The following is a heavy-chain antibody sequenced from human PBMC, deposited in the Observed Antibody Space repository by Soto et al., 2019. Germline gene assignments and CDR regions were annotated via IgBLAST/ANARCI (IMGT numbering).Heavy chain of an antibody. Sequence: QVQLVQSGAEVKKPGASVKVSCKASGYTFTSYDINWVRQATGQGLEWMGWMNPNSGNTGYAQKFQGRVTMTRNTSISTDYMELSSLRSEDTAVYYCARGLLSTYSDFWSGYYRQFDPWGQGTLVTVSS. CDR1: GYTFTSYD. V-gene: IGHV1-8*01. CDR3: ARGLLSTYSDFWSGYYRQFDP. D-gene: IGHD3-3*01. CDR2: MNPNSGNT. J-gene: IGHJ5*02.